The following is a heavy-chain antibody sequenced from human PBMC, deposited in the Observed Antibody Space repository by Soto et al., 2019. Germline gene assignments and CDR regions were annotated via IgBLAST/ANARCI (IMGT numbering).Heavy chain of an antibody. V-gene: IGHV4-34*01. CDR2: INHSGST. CDR1: GGSFSGYY. J-gene: IGHJ4*02. Sequence: SETLSLTCAVYGGSFSGYYWSWIRQPPGKGLEWIGEINHSGSTNYNPSLKSRVTISVDTSKNQFSLKLSSVTAADTAVYYCARGSSWYLKYYFDYWGQGTLVTVSS. CDR3: ARGSSWYLKYYFDY. D-gene: IGHD6-13*01.